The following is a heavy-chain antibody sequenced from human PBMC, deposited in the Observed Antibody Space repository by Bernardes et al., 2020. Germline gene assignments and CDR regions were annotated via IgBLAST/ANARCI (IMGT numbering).Heavy chain of an antibody. CDR2: INDSGST. J-gene: IGHJ5*02. D-gene: IGHD4-4*01. CDR3: ARGVHADDYSNRGWFDP. CDR1: GGSFSGYY. V-gene: IGHV4-34*01. Sequence: SESLSLTCAVYGGSFSGYYWSWIRQPPGKGLEWIGEINDSGSTNYNPSLKSRVTISVDTSKNQFSLKLSSVTAADTAVYYCARGVHADDYSNRGWFDPWGQGTLVTVSS.